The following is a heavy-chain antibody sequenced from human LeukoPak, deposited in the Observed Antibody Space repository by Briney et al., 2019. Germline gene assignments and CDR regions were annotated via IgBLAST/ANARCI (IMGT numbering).Heavy chain of an antibody. CDR2: ISYDGSIR. J-gene: IGHJ4*02. CDR3: SNDIVADEGGGY. D-gene: IGHD2-15*01. CDR1: GFTFSNYD. Sequence: GGSLRLSCAASGFTFSNYDMHWVRQAPGKGLEWLAIISYDGSIRYYTDSVKGRFTVSRENSKNTVFLQMNSLRAEGTAVYYCSNDIVADEGGGYWGQGTLVTVSS. V-gene: IGHV3-30*18.